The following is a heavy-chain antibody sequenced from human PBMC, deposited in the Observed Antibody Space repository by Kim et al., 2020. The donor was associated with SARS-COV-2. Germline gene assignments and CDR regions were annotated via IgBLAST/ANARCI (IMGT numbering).Heavy chain of an antibody. CDR2: IGESGSTK. Sequence: GGSLRLSCAASGFTFSNYAMSWVRQAPGKGLEWVSVIGESGSTKYYADSVKGRFTISTDNSKNTLYLQMNSLRAEDTAIYYCAKTNSRYRSGWNNFDYWGQGTLVTVSS. CDR3: AKTNSRYRSGWNNFDY. J-gene: IGHJ4*02. CDR1: GFTFSNYA. D-gene: IGHD6-19*01. V-gene: IGHV3-23*01.